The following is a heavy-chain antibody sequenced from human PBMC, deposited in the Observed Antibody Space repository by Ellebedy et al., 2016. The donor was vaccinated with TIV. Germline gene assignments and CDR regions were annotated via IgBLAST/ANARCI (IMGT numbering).Heavy chain of an antibody. CDR1: EYIFTSYY. CDR2: INPSGSST. Sequence: AASVKVSCKASEYIFTSYYMHWVRQAPGQGLEWMGIINPSGSSTSYAQKLQGRVTMTRDTSTSTVYMELSSLRSEDTAVYYCARVPRGHDYGGENWFDPWGQGTLVTVSS. V-gene: IGHV1-46*04. J-gene: IGHJ5*01. CDR3: ARVPRGHDYGGENWFDP. D-gene: IGHD4-23*01.